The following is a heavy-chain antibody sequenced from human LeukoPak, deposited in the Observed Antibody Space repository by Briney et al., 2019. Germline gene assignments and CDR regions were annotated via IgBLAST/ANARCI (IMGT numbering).Heavy chain of an antibody. J-gene: IGHJ4*02. D-gene: IGHD2-15*01. V-gene: IGHV3-66*02. Sequence: GGSLRLSCAASGFTVSSNYMSWVRQAPGKGLEWVSVIYSGGSTYYADSVKGRFTISRDNSKNTLYLQMNSLRAEDTAVYYCAKDALRYCSGGSCYNFDYWGQGTLVTVSS. CDR2: IYSGGST. CDR3: AKDALRYCSGGSCYNFDY. CDR1: GFTVSSNY.